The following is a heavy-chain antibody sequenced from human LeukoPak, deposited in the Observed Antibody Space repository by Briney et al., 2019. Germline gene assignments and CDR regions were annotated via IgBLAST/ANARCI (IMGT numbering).Heavy chain of an antibody. CDR3: ARAHPYYDILTGGGDFDY. CDR1: GFTFSSYA. V-gene: IGHV3-30-3*01. CDR2: ISYDGSNK. D-gene: IGHD3-9*01. Sequence: GRSLRLSCAASGFTFSSYAMHWVRQAPGKGLEWVAVISYDGSNKYYADSVKGRFTISRDNSKNTLYLQMNSLRAEDTAVYYCARAHPYYDILTGGGDFDYWGQGTLVTVSS. J-gene: IGHJ4*02.